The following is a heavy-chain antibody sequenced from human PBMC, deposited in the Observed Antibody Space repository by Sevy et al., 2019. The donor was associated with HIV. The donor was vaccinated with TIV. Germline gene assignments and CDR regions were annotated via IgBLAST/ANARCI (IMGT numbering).Heavy chain of an antibody. Sequence: ASVKVSCKVSGYTLTEFSMHWVRQAPGKGLEWMGSFDPEDGKTVYAQKFQGRVNMTEDTSTDTAYMELSSLRSEDTAVYYCATTKDYYDSSGCPLDYWGQGTLVTVSS. D-gene: IGHD3-22*01. V-gene: IGHV1-24*01. CDR2: FDPEDGKT. CDR1: GYTLTEFS. CDR3: ATTKDYYDSSGCPLDY. J-gene: IGHJ4*02.